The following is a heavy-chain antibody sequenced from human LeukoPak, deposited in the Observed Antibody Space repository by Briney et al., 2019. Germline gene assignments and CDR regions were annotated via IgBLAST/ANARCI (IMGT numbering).Heavy chain of an antibody. CDR2: INPNSGGT. CDR3: ARDLHSSSWYYYYYGMDV. J-gene: IGHJ6*02. V-gene: IGHV1-2*04. CDR1: GYTFTGYY. D-gene: IGHD6-13*01. Sequence: ASVKVSCKASGYTFTGYYMHWVRQAPGQGLEWMGWINPNSGGTNYAQKFQGWVTMTRDTSISTAYMELSWLRSDDTAVYYCARDLHSSSWYYYYYGMDVWGQGTTVTVSS.